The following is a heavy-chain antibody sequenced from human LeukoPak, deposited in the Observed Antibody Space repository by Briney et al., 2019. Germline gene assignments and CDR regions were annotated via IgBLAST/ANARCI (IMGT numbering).Heavy chain of an antibody. CDR2: ISWDSVTI. D-gene: IGHD4-11*01. CDR3: AKDHYNNRGYFDY. V-gene: IGHV3-9*01. Sequence: GGSLRLSCAASGFTFYDYVMHWVRQAPGKGLEWVSNISWDSVTIGYADSVKGRFTISRDNAKNSLYLQMSSLRAEDTALYYCAKDHYNNRGYFDYWGQGTLVTVSS. CDR1: GFTFYDYV. J-gene: IGHJ4*02.